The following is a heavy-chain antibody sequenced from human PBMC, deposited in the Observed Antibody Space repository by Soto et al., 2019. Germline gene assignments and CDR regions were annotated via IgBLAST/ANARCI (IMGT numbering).Heavy chain of an antibody. V-gene: IGHV1-2*04. D-gene: IGHD6-13*01. Sequence: QVQLVQSGAEVKKPGASVKVSCKASGYTFTGYYMHWVRQAPGQGLEWMGWINPNSGGTNYAQKFQGWVTMTRDTSFSTAYMELSRLRSDDTAVYYCARDQAGRAAAGTLYYYYYGMDVWGQGTTVTVSS. J-gene: IGHJ6*02. CDR1: GYTFTGYY. CDR3: ARDQAGRAAAGTLYYYYYGMDV. CDR2: INPNSGGT.